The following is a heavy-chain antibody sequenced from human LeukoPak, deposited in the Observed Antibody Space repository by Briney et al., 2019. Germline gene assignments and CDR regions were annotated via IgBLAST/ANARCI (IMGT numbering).Heavy chain of an antibody. D-gene: IGHD6-13*01. Sequence: SETLSLTRTVSGGSISSYYWSWIRQPAGKGLEWIGRIYTSGSTNYNPSLKSRVTMSVDTSKNQFSLKLSSVTAADTAVYYCARDGPYSSSWYGPQPSNWFDPWGQGTLVTVSS. J-gene: IGHJ5*02. CDR3: ARDGPYSSSWYGPQPSNWFDP. CDR1: GGSISSYY. V-gene: IGHV4-4*07. CDR2: IYTSGST.